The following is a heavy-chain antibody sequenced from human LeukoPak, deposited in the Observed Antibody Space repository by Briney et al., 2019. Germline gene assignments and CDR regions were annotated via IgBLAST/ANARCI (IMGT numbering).Heavy chain of an antibody. V-gene: IGHV4-59*01. CDR1: GGSISSYY. Sequence: SETLSLTCTVSGGSISSYYWTWIRQPPGKGLEWIGYMYDNGSTNYNSSLKSRVTISGDTSKNQFSLKLSSVTAADTAVYFCARSFDFWSGYLEYWGQGTPVTVSS. D-gene: IGHD3-3*01. CDR3: ARSFDFWSGYLEY. CDR2: MYDNGST. J-gene: IGHJ4*02.